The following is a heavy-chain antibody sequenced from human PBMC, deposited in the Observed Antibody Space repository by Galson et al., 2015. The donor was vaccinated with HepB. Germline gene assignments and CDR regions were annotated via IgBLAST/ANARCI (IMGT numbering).Heavy chain of an antibody. CDR2: TYYRSNWYN. V-gene: IGHV6-1*01. CDR3: ARSPRSSRITTFGVATRNYYYYYMDV. J-gene: IGHJ6*03. CDR1: GDSVSSNIGA. D-gene: IGHD3-3*01. Sequence: CAISGDSVSSNIGAWNWIGQSPSRGLEWLGRTYYRSNWYNDYAVSVKSRITINPDASKNQFSLQLNSVTPEDTAVYYCARSPRSSRITTFGVATRNYYYYYMDVWGKGTTVTVSS.